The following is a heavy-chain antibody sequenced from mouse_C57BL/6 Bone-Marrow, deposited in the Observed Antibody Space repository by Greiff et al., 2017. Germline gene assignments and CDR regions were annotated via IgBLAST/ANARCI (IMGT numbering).Heavy chain of an antibody. V-gene: IGHV1-15*01. CDR1: GYTFTDYE. CDR3: TRPVYYYESSP. CDR2: IDPETGGT. D-gene: IGHD1-1*01. Sequence: QVQLQQSGAELVRPGASVTLSCKASGYTFTDYEMHWVKQTPVHGLEWIGAIDPETGGTAYNQKFKGKAILTADKSSSTAYMELRSLTSEDSAVYYCTRPVYYYESSPWGTGTTVTVSS. J-gene: IGHJ1*03.